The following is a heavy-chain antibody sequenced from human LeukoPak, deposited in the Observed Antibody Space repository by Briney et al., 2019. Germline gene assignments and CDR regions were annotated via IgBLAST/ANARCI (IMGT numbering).Heavy chain of an antibody. J-gene: IGHJ5*02. CDR1: GYSFTSYW. Sequence: GESLKISCKGSGYSFTSYWIGWVRQMPGKGLEWMGIIYPGDSDTRYSPSFQGQVTISADKFISTAYLQWSSLKASDTAMYYCATLPYNWNDGRAYWFDPWGQGTLVTVSS. D-gene: IGHD1-1*01. CDR3: ATLPYNWNDGRAYWFDP. CDR2: IYPGDSDT. V-gene: IGHV5-51*01.